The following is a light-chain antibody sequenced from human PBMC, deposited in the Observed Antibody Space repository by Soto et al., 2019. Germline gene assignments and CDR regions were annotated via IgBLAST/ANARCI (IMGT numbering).Light chain of an antibody. CDR2: DAV. J-gene: IGKJ3*01. Sequence: EIVLTQSPGTLSLSPGEGATLSCRASQSVTGTNLAWYQQRAGQAPRLLIYDAVRRATGIPDRFSGSGSGTDFTLTISSLQPEDVATYYCQKYNSAPPTFGPGTKVDIK. V-gene: IGKV3-20*01. CDR1: QSVTGTN. CDR3: QKYNSAPPT.